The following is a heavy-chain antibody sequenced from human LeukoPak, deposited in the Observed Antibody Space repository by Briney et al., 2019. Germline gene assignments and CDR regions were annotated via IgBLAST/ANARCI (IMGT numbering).Heavy chain of an antibody. CDR1: GGSFSGYY. V-gene: IGHV4-34*01. J-gene: IGHJ5*02. CDR3: ARDYGDSPGIFDP. Sequence: SETLSLTCAVYGGSFSGYYWSWIRQPPGKGLEWIGEINHSGSTYYNPSLKSRVTISVDTSKNQFSLKLSSVTAADTAVYYCARDYGDSPGIFDPWGQGTLVTVSS. D-gene: IGHD4-17*01. CDR2: INHSGST.